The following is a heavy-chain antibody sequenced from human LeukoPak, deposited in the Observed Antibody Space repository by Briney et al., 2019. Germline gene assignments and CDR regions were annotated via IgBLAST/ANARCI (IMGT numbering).Heavy chain of an antibody. D-gene: IGHD5-18*01. CDR1: GYSFTSYW. Sequence: GESLKISCKGSGYSFTSYWIGWVRQMPGKGLEWMGIIYPGDSDTRYSPSFQGQVTISADKSISTAYLQWSSLKASDTAMYYCARHWSGGGYSYGRDYWGQGTLVTVSS. V-gene: IGHV5-51*01. J-gene: IGHJ4*02. CDR2: IYPGDSDT. CDR3: ARHWSGGGYSYGRDY.